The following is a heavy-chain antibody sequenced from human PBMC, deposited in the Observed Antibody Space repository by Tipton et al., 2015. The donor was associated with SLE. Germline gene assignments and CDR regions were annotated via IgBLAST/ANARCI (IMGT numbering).Heavy chain of an antibody. CDR1: GFTFSSYA. CDR3: ARSLTFKGYFDY. Sequence: SLRLSCAASGFTFSSYAMSWVRQAPGKGLEWVSAISGSGGSTYYADSVKGRFTISRDNSKNTLYLQMNSLRAEDTAVYYCARSLTFKGYFDYWGQGTLVTVSS. CDR2: ISGSGGST. V-gene: IGHV3-23*01. D-gene: IGHD4/OR15-4a*01. J-gene: IGHJ4*02.